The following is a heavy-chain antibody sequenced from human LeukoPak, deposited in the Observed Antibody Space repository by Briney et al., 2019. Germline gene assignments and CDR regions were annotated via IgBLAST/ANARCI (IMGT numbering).Heavy chain of an antibody. CDR2: IHATGGS. Sequence: PSETLSLTCTVSGASIRNYYWSWIRQTPEKGLEWMGYIHATGGSNYYPSLKSRLTVSIDTSRNQLSLKLASVTAADTAVYFCARLGSYHDFWGQGALVPVSS. V-gene: IGHV4-4*09. J-gene: IGHJ4*02. CDR1: GASIRNYY. D-gene: IGHD1-26*01. CDR3: ARLGSYHDF.